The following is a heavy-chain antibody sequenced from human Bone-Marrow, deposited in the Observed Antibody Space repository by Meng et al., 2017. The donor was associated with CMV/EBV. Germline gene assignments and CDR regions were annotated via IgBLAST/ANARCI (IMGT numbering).Heavy chain of an antibody. D-gene: IGHD2-8*01. V-gene: IGHV4-39*07. CDR1: GGSISSSSYY. J-gene: IGHJ5*02. CDR2: VFYTGDT. Sequence: SETLSLTCTVSGGSISSSSYYWGWIRQPPGKGLEWVGSVFYTGDTKYNPSLKTRLTLSMDISTSQVSLKLLSLKTADTATNYCARGRSCGNGVCYDDHNYFGPWGQGTLVTVSS. CDR3: ARGRSCGNGVCYDDHNYFGP.